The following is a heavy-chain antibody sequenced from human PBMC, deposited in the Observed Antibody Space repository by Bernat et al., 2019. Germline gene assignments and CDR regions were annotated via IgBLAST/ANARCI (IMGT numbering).Heavy chain of an antibody. CDR2: FYSGGST. Sequence: EVRLVESGGGLTQPGGSLRLSCTVSGFTVSNNYVSWVRQAPGKGLGWVSGFYSGGSTYHADSVKGRFTIAVDNSKNTLYLQMNSLTVEDTAVYYCAKGGGSWGYGMDVWGQGTTVIVSS. V-gene: IGHV3-53*01. D-gene: IGHD3-10*01. CDR1: GFTVSNNY. CDR3: AKGGGSWGYGMDV. J-gene: IGHJ6*02.